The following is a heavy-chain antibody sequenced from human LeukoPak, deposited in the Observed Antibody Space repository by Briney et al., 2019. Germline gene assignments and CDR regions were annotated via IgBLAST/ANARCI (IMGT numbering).Heavy chain of an antibody. D-gene: IGHD6-19*01. CDR2: ISSSSSYT. CDR1: GFTFSSYS. Sequence: GGSLRLSCAASGFTFSSYSMNWVRQAPGKGLEWVSSISSSSSYTYYADSVKGRFTISRDNAKNSLYLQMNSLRAEDTAVYYCARDPYSSGWYFDYWGQGTLVTVSS. CDR3: ARDPYSSGWYFDY. J-gene: IGHJ4*02. V-gene: IGHV3-21*01.